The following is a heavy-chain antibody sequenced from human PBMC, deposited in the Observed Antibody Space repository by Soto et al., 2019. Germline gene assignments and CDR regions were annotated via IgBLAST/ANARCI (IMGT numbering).Heavy chain of an antibody. D-gene: IGHD3-10*01. CDR1: GFALSTDGVG. CDR3: AHATYYDGSGGYYGFDL. CDR2: IYWDDDK. Sequence: QITLKESGPTLVKPTQTLTLTCTVSGFALSTDGVGVGWIRQPPGKAPEWLALIYWDDDKRYRPSLKSRLTITKDTSKKQVVLRMTNMDPVDTATYYCAHATYYDGSGGYYGFDLWGQGTLFTVSS. V-gene: IGHV2-5*02. J-gene: IGHJ4*02.